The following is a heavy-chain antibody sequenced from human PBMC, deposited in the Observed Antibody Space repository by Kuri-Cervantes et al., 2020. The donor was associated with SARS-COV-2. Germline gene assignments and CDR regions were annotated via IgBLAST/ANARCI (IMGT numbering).Heavy chain of an antibody. CDR3: AGKDIVVVPAFYYYMDV. D-gene: IGHD2-2*01. CDR2: IYTSGST. CDR1: GGSISSGSYY. Sequence: LRLSCTVSGGSISSGSYYWSWIRQPAGKGLEWIGYIYTSGSTNYNPSLKSRVTISVDTSKNQFSLKLSSVTAADTAVYYCAGKDIVVVPAFYYYMDVWGEGTTVTVSS. J-gene: IGHJ6*03. V-gene: IGHV4-61*09.